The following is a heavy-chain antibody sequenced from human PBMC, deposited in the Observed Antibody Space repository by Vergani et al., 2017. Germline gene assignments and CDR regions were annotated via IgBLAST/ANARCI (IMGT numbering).Heavy chain of an antibody. V-gene: IGHV3-30-3*01. CDR1: GFTFSSYA. J-gene: IGHJ4*02. Sequence: QVQLVESGGGVVQPGRSLRLSCAASGFTFSSYAMHWVRQAPGKGLEWVAVISYDGSNKYYADSVKGRFTISRDNSKNTLYLQMNSLRAEDTAMYYCAKDKEYSGNNYEDYWGQGTLVTVSS. CDR2: ISYDGSNK. CDR3: AKDKEYSGNNYEDY. D-gene: IGHD1-26*01.